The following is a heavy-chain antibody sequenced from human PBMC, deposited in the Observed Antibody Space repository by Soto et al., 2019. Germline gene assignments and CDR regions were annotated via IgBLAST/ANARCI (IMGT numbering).Heavy chain of an antibody. CDR3: ARGEEYSSGWYGHYNWFDP. J-gene: IGHJ5*02. D-gene: IGHD6-19*01. V-gene: IGHV4-59*01. CDR2: IYYSGST. CDR1: GDSISSYY. Sequence: SETLSLTCTVSGDSISSYYWSWIRQPPGKGLEWIGYIYYSGSTNYNPSLKSRVTMSVDTSKNQFSLKLSSVTAADTAVYYCARGEEYSSGWYGHYNWFDPWGQGTLVTVSS.